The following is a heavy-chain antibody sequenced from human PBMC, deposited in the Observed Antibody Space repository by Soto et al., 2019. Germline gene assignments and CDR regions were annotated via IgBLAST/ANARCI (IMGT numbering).Heavy chain of an antibody. V-gene: IGHV3-33*01. CDR3: ARWSDNKVVDP. CDR2: IWYDGSDK. J-gene: IGHJ5*02. CDR1: GFIFRSHG. D-gene: IGHD1-1*01. Sequence: QVQLVESGGGVVQPGMSLRLSCVASGFIFRSHGMHWVRQAPGKGLEWLAVIWYDGSDKYYADSVKGRFTISRDNSKNTLYLQMNSLRVEDTAVYYCARWSDNKVVDPWGQGTVVTVSS.